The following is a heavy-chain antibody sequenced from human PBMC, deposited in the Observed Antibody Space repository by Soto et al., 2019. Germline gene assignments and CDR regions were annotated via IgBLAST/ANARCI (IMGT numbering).Heavy chain of an antibody. J-gene: IGHJ4*02. Sequence: GASVKVSCNASGYTFSDSYLHWVRQAPGHGLEWMGWFNPNRGVTNYAQKFQSWVTMTSDTFISTAYLELSRLKSDDTAIYYCARGKFYDSTAYYLDYWGQGPLVTVSS. CDR3: ARGKFYDSTAYYLDY. V-gene: IGHV1-2*04. D-gene: IGHD3-22*01. CDR1: GYTFSDSY. CDR2: FNPNRGVT.